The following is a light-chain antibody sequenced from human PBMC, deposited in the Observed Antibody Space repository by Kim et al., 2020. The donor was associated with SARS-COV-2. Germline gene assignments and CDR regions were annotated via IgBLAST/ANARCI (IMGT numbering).Light chain of an antibody. CDR3: CSYAGSTYVV. Sequence: GQSITISCTGTSSDVGSYNLVSWYQQHPGKAPKLMIYEVNKRPSGVSNRFSGSKSGNTASLTISGLQAEDEADYYCCSYAGSTYVVFGGGTKLTVL. CDR1: SSDVGSYNL. V-gene: IGLV2-23*02. J-gene: IGLJ2*01. CDR2: EVN.